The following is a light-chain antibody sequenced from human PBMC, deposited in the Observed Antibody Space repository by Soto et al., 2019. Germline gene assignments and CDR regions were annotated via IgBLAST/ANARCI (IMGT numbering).Light chain of an antibody. CDR1: SSDVGGYNY. J-gene: IGLJ2*01. CDR2: EVX. Sequence: QSALTQSPSASGSPGQSVTISCTGTSSDVGGYNYVSWYQQHPGKAPKLMIYEVXKRPSGVPXRFXXSXXXXXXXXXXAXXQAEDEADYYCSSYAGSKEVIFGGGTKVTVL. V-gene: IGLV2-8*01. CDR3: SSYAGSKEVI.